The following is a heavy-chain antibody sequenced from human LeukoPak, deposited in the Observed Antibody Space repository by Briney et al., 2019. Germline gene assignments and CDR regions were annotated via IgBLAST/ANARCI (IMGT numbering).Heavy chain of an antibody. CDR3: AKDNPLDY. J-gene: IGHJ4*02. V-gene: IGHV3-30*02. CDR2: IRYDGNNK. D-gene: IGHD1-14*01. CDR1: GFTFSNYG. Sequence: GGSLRLSCGASGFTFSNYGMLWVRQAPGKGLEWVAFIRYDGNNKLYADSVKGRFTISRDNSKNTLYLHINSLRAEDTAVYYCAKDNPLDYWGQGTLVIVSS.